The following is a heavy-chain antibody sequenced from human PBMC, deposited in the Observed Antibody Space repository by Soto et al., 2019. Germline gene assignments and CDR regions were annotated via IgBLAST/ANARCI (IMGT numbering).Heavy chain of an antibody. CDR3: ARPGYCSGGSCYGNAFDI. D-gene: IGHD2-15*01. CDR2: ISAYNGNT. Sequence: QVQLVQSGAEVKKPGASVKVSCKASGYTFTSYGISWVRQAPGQGLEWMGWISAYNGNTNYAQKLQGRVTMTTDTSTSTAYVELRSLRSDDTAVYYCARPGYCSGGSCYGNAFDIWGQGTMVTVSS. CDR1: GYTFTSYG. J-gene: IGHJ3*02. V-gene: IGHV1-18*01.